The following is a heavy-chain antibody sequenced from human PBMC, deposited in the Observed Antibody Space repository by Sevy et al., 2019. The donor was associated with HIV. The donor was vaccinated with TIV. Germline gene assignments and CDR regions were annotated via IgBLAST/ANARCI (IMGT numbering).Heavy chain of an antibody. V-gene: IGHV1-2*02. CDR3: AREGYDLWSGYSAHYFDY. CDR2: MNTKSGDTGT. J-gene: IGHJ4*02. D-gene: IGHD3-3*01. CDR1: GYTFTGNY. Sequence: GESLKISCKTSGYTFTGNYIHWVRQAPGQGLEWMGCMNTKSGDTGTKYAQKLQGRVTMTSDRSNNTVYVALTRLSPDETAVYYCAREGYDLWSGYSAHYFDYWGQGTLVTVSS.